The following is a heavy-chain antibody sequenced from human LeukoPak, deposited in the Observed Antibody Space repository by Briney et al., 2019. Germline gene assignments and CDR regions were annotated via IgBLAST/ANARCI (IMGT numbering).Heavy chain of an antibody. Sequence: GESLKISCKGSGYSFTSYWIGWVRQMPGKGLEWMGVIYPGDSGTRYSPSFQGQVTISADKSISTAYLQWSSLKASDTAMYYCARFGHSSSSGVWFDPWGQGTLVTVSS. CDR2: IYPGDSGT. CDR1: GYSFTSYW. V-gene: IGHV5-51*01. J-gene: IGHJ5*02. D-gene: IGHD6-6*01. CDR3: ARFGHSSSSGVWFDP.